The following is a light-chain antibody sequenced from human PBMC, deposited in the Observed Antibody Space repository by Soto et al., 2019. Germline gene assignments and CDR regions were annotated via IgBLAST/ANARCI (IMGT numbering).Light chain of an antibody. J-gene: IGLJ2*01. V-gene: IGLV7-43*01. CDR3: LLYYGGAQV. CDR1: TGAVTSGYY. CDR2: STS. Sequence: QAVVTQEPSLTVSPGGTVTLTCASSTGAVTSGYYPNWFQQKPGQAPRPLIYSTSNKHSWTPARFSGSLLGGKAALTLSGVQPEDEAEYDCLLYYGGAQVFGGGTKLTVL.